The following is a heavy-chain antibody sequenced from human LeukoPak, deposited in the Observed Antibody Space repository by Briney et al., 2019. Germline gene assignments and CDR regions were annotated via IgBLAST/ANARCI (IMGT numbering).Heavy chain of an antibody. D-gene: IGHD2-2*01. J-gene: IGHJ4*02. CDR3: AKDVAPYCSSTSCYVPFDY. Sequence: GGSLRLSCAASGFTVSSNYMSWVRQVPGKGLEWVSVVYSGDNTYYADSVKGRFTISRDNSKNTLYLQMNSLRAEDTAVYYCAKDVAPYCSSTSCYVPFDYWGQGTLVTVSS. V-gene: IGHV3-66*02. CDR1: GFTVSSNY. CDR2: VYSGDNT.